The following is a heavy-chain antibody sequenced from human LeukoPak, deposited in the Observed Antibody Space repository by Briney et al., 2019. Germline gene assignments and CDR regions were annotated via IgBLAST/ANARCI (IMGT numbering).Heavy chain of an antibody. Sequence: SQTLSLTCTVSGGSISSGSNYWSWIRQPPGKGLEWIGYIYYSGSTNYNPSLKSRVTISVDTSNNQFSLKLSSVTAADTAVYYCARGSIVGATMLDYWGQGTLVTVSS. V-gene: IGHV4-61*01. J-gene: IGHJ4*02. CDR3: ARGSIVGATMLDY. CDR2: IYYSGST. D-gene: IGHD1-26*01. CDR1: GGSISSGSNY.